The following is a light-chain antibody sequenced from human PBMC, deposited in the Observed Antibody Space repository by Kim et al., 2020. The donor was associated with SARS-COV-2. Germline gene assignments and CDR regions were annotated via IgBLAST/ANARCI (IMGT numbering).Light chain of an antibody. CDR2: AAS. CDR1: QSISSY. V-gene: IGKV1-39*01. J-gene: IGKJ2*03. CDR3: QQSYSTPYS. Sequence: DIQMTQPPSSLSASVGDRVTITCRASQSISSYLNWYQQKPGKAPKLLIYAASSLQSGVPSRFSGSGSGTDFTLTISSLQPEDFATYYCQQSYSTPYSFGQGTKREI.